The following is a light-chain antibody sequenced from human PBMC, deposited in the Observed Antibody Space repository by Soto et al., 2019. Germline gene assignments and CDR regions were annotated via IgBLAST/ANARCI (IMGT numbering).Light chain of an antibody. V-gene: IGKV2-24*01. Sequence: DVVLTQSPLSSPVTLGQPASISCRSSKSLVYSDGNTYLSWLQQRPGQPPRLLIYQISNRFSGVPDRFSGSGAGTDFTLKISRVEAEDVAVYYCMQFAHFPRTFGQGTKVEI. J-gene: IGKJ1*01. CDR2: QIS. CDR1: KSLVYSDGNTY. CDR3: MQFAHFPRT.